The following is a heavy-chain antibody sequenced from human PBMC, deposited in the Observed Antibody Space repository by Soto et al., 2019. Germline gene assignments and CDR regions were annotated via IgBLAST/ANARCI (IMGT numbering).Heavy chain of an antibody. D-gene: IGHD3-10*01. CDR1: GYTFTSYA. J-gene: IGHJ4*02. CDR2: INAGNGNT. CDR3: ARWSFGEPRDDY. V-gene: IGHV1-3*01. Sequence: QVQLVQSGAEVKKPGASVKVSCKASGYTFTSYAMHWVRQAPGQRLEWMGWINAGNGNTKYSQKFQGRVTITRDTSASTAYMELSSLRSEDTAVYYCARWSFGEPRDDYWGQETLVTVSS.